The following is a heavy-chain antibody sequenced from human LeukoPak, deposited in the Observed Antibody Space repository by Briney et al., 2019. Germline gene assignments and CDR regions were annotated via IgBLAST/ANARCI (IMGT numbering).Heavy chain of an antibody. D-gene: IGHD1-26*01. CDR2: IYTSGST. Sequence: SETLSLTCTVSGGSISSYYWSWIRQPAGKGLEWIGRIYTSGSTNYNPSLKSRVTMSVDTSKNQFSLKLSSVTAADTAVYYCARDREWELDYYFDYWGQGTLVTVSS. J-gene: IGHJ4*02. CDR3: ARDREWELDYYFDY. V-gene: IGHV4-4*07. CDR1: GGSISSYY.